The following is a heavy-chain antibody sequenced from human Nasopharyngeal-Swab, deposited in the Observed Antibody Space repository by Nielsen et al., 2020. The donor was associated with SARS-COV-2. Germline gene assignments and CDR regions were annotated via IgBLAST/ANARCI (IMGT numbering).Heavy chain of an antibody. J-gene: IGHJ4*02. CDR3: AREAGGKYYFDY. V-gene: IGHV3-7*01. Sequence: GESLKISCAASGFTFSSYWMSWVRQAPGKGLEWVANIKQDGSEKYYVDSVKGRFTISRDNAKNSLYLQMNSLRAEDTAVYYCAREAGGKYYFDYWGQGTLATVSS. D-gene: IGHD1-26*01. CDR1: GFTFSSYW. CDR2: IKQDGSEK.